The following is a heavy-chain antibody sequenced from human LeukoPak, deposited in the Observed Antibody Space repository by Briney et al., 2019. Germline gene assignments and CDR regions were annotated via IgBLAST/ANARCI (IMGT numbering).Heavy chain of an antibody. CDR2: IKSKTDGGTT. CDR1: GFIFSTYW. V-gene: IGHV3-15*01. D-gene: IGHD4-17*01. Sequence: GGSLRLSCAASGFIFSTYWMTWVRQAPGKGLEWVGLIKSKTDGGTTYYAAPVKGRSTISRDDSKNTLYLQMNSLKTEDTAIYYCATGDYGSFEFWGQGTLVTVSS. J-gene: IGHJ4*02. CDR3: ATGDYGSFEF.